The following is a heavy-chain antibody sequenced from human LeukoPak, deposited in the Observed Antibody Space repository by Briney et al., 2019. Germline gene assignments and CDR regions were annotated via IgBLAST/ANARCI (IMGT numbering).Heavy chain of an antibody. D-gene: IGHD6-13*01. CDR3: ARDKGIAAAGTDYYYYGMDV. CDR1: GFTFSDSW. CDR2: ISYDGSNK. V-gene: IGHV3-30*03. Sequence: GGSLRLSCAASGFTFSDSWMTWVRQAPGKGLEWVAVISYDGSNKYYADSVKGRFTISRDNPKNTLYLQMNSLRAEDTAVYYCARDKGIAAAGTDYYYYGMDVWGQGTTVTVSS. J-gene: IGHJ6*02.